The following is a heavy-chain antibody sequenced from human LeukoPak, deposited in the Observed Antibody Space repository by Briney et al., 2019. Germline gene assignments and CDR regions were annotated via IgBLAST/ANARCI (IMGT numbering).Heavy chain of an antibody. V-gene: IGHV3-48*02. D-gene: IGHD1-26*01. J-gene: IGHJ6*02. CDR3: ARDTEWELPHHYYYGMDV. CDR1: GFTFSSYS. CDR2: ISSSSSTI. Sequence: GGSLRLSCAASGFTFSSYSMNWVRQAPGKGLEWVSYISSSSSTIYYADSVKGRFTISRDNAKNSLYLQMNSLRDEDTAVYYCARDTEWELPHHYYYGMDVWGQGTTVTVSS.